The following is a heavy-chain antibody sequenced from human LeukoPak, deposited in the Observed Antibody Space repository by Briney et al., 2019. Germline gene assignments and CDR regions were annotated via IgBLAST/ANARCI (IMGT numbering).Heavy chain of an antibody. Sequence: PGGSLRLSCAASGFAFNTFWMSWVRQAPGKGLEWVANIKQDGSEKYYVESVKGRFTISRDNAKNSLHLQMNSLRVDDTAVYYCARAGYTYGTSYYWGLGALVTVSS. CDR3: ARAGYTYGTSYY. CDR2: IKQDGSEK. J-gene: IGHJ4*02. D-gene: IGHD5-18*01. V-gene: IGHV3-7*01. CDR1: GFAFNTFW.